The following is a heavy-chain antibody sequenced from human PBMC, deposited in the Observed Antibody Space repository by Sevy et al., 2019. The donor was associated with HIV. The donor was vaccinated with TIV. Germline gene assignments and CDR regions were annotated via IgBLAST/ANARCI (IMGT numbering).Heavy chain of an antibody. J-gene: IGHJ3*02. CDR3: AKDSPPSYCSSTSCYPPHAFDI. Sequence: GGSLRLSCAASGFTFSSYAMSWVRQAPGKGLEWVSDSSGSGSSTYFADSVKGRFTISRDNSKNTLYLQMNSLRAEDTAVYYCAKDSPPSYCSSTSCYPPHAFDIWGQGTMVTVSS. V-gene: IGHV3-23*01. D-gene: IGHD2-2*01. CDR2: SSGSGSST. CDR1: GFTFSSYA.